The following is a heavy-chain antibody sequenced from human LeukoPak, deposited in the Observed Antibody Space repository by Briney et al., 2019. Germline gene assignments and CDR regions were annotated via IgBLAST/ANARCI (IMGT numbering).Heavy chain of an antibody. V-gene: IGHV1-69*13. Sequence: ASVKVSCKASGGTFSSYAISWVRQAPGQGLEWMGGIIPIFGTANYAQKFQGRVTITADESTSTVYMELSSLRSEDTAVYYCARDQGIVGATEYWGQGTLVTVSS. D-gene: IGHD1-26*01. CDR2: IIPIFGTA. J-gene: IGHJ4*02. CDR1: GGTFSSYA. CDR3: ARDQGIVGATEY.